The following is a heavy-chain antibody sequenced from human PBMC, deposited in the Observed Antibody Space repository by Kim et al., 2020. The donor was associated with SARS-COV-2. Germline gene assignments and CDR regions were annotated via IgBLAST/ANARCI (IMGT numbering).Heavy chain of an antibody. CDR3: AKMVIMDGYNYFYTTLWT. Sequence: GGSLRLSCAASGFTFDTYAMSWVRQAPGKGLEWVSVISGGALNKFYADSVRGRFTISRDNSKNTLYLQMNSLRDEDTALYYCAKMVIMDGYNYFYTTLWT. CDR2: ISGGALNK. V-gene: IGHV3-23*01. D-gene: IGHD2-21*01. CDR1: GFTFDTYA. J-gene: IGHJ6*01.